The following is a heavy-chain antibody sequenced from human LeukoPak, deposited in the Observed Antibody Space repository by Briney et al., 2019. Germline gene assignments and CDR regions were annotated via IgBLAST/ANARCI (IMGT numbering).Heavy chain of an antibody. CDR1: GGSISSSSYY. J-gene: IGHJ4*02. CDR3: AKSGGYGLIDY. D-gene: IGHD1-26*01. Sequence: SETLSLTCTVSGGSISSSSYYWGWIRQPPGKGLEWIGSIYYSGSTYYNPSLKSRVTISVDTSKNQFSLKLSSVTAADTAVYYRAKSGGYGLIDYWGQGTLVTVSS. CDR2: IYYSGST. V-gene: IGHV4-39*01.